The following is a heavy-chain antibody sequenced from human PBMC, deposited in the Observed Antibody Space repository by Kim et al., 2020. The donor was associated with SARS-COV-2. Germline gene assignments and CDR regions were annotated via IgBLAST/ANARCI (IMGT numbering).Heavy chain of an antibody. CDR1: GFTSNNYA. CDR2: IRGSGDRP. V-gene: IGHV3-23*01. Sequence: GGSLRLSCAASGFTSNNYAMSWVRQAPGKGLEWVSGIRGSGDRPTYADSVKGRFTISRDNSKNTLYLQMDRLRADDTALYYCAKVSSGSSGWFEYFQHWGQGTLVTVSS. J-gene: IGHJ1*01. CDR3: AKVSSGSSGWFEYFQH. D-gene: IGHD6-19*01.